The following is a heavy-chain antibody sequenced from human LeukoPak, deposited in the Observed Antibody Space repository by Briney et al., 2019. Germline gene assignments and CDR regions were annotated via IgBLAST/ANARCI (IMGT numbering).Heavy chain of an antibody. Sequence: GSSVKVSSKASGGTFISYAISWVRQAPGQGLEWMGGIIPIFGTANYAQKFQGRVTITTDESTSTAYMELSSLRSEDTAVYYCARVTYLLTGYYYWFDPWGQGTLVTVSS. D-gene: IGHD3-9*01. J-gene: IGHJ5*02. CDR3: ARVTYLLTGYYYWFDP. CDR1: GGTFISYA. V-gene: IGHV1-69*05. CDR2: IIPIFGTA.